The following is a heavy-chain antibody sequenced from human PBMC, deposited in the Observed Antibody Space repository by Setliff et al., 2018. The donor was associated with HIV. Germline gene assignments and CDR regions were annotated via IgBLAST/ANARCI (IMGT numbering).Heavy chain of an antibody. CDR2: ISGSGGST. J-gene: IGHJ4*02. CDR1: GFTFSSYA. CDR3: AKTPVGYSSTWFYYFDY. D-gene: IGHD6-13*01. Sequence: GGSLSLSCAASGFTFSSYALSWVRQAPGKGLEWVSTISGSGGSTYYADSVKGRFTISRDSSKNTLYLQMNSLRAEDTAVYYCAKTPVGYSSTWFYYFDYWGQGTLVTVSS. V-gene: IGHV3-23*01.